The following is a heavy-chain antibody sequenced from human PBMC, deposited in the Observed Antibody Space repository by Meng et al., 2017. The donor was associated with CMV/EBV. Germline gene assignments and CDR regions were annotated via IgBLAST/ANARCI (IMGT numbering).Heavy chain of an antibody. Sequence: GSLRLSCAVYGGSFSGYYWSWIRQPPGKGLEWIGEINHSGSTNYNPSLKSRVTISVDTSKNQFSLKLSSVTAADTAVYCCARGLKSIAARPVRYFDLWGRGTLVTVSS. D-gene: IGHD6-6*01. CDR1: GGSFSGYY. CDR2: INHSGST. CDR3: ARGLKSIAARPVRYFDL. J-gene: IGHJ2*01. V-gene: IGHV4-34*01.